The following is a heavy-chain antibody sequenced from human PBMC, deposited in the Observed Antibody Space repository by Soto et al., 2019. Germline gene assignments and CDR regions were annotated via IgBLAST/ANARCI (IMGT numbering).Heavy chain of an antibody. J-gene: IGHJ6*03. V-gene: IGHV4-39*01. D-gene: IGHD6-6*01. CDR2: IFYSGST. CDR3: ARLTYSSSSEGAYYYYYMDV. CDR1: GGSISSSIYY. Sequence: SETLSLTCTVSGGSISSSIYYWGWIRQPPGKGLEWIGSIFYSGSTYYSPSLKSRVTISVDTSKNQFSLKLSSVTAADTAVYYCARLTYSSSSEGAYYYYYMDVWGKGTTVTVSS.